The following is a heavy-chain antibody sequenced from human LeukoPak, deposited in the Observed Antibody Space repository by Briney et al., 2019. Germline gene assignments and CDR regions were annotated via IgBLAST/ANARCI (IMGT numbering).Heavy chain of an antibody. V-gene: IGHV3-48*03. D-gene: IGHD4-23*01. CDR1: GFTFSSYE. CDR2: ISSSGSTI. Sequence: GGSLRLSCAASGFTFSSYEMHWVRQAPGKGLEWVSYISSSGSTIYYADSVKGRFTISRDNAKNSLYLQMSSLRAEDTAVYYCARDYGGSSPFDYWGQGTLVTVSS. CDR3: ARDYGGSSPFDY. J-gene: IGHJ4*02.